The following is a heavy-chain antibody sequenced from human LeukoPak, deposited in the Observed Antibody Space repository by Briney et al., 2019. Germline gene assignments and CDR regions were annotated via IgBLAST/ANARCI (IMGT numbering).Heavy chain of an antibody. V-gene: IGHV3-7*01. D-gene: IGHD3-16*02. Sequence: GGSLRLSCAASGFTFSSYWMGWVRQAPGKGLEWVANIKQDGSEKYYVDSVKGRFTISRDNAKNSLYLQMNSLRAEDTAVYYCARLWGSDPYYYYYYMDVWGKGTTVTISS. CDR3: ARLWGSDPYYYYYYMDV. CDR1: GFTFSSYW. CDR2: IKQDGSEK. J-gene: IGHJ6*03.